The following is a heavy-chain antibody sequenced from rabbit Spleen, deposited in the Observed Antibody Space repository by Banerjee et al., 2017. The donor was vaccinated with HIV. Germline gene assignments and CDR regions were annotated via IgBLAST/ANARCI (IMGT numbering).Heavy chain of an antibody. V-gene: IGHV1S40*01. CDR1: GVSFSSSYW. CDR2: IYAGNSGEI. Sequence: QSLEESGGDLVKPGASLTLTCTASGVSFSSSYWICWVRQAPGKGLEWIACIYAGNSGEIYYASWAKGRFTISKTSSTTVDLKMTSLTAADTATYFCTRGVGNQGYDLWGQGTLVTVS. D-gene: IGHD6-1*01. J-gene: IGHJ3*01. CDR3: TRGVGNQGYDL.